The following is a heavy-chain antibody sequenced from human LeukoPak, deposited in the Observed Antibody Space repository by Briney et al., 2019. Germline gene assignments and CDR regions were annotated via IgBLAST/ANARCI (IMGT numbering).Heavy chain of an antibody. D-gene: IGHD3-9*01. CDR3: ARPYNDILTGYYLGNWFDP. J-gene: IGHJ5*02. CDR2: IYYSGST. Sequence: SETLSLTCTVSGGSISSSSYYWGWIRQPPGKGLEWIGSIYYSGSTYYNPSLKSRVTISVDTSKNQFSLKLSSVTAADTAVYYCARPYNDILTGYYLGNWFDPRGQGTLVTVSS. CDR1: GGSISSSSYY. V-gene: IGHV4-39*01.